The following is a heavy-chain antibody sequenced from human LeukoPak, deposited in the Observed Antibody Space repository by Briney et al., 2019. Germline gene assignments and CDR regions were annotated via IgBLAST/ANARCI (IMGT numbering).Heavy chain of an antibody. CDR2: ISWNSGGI. Sequence: GGSLRLSCAASGFTFEDYALQRVRQTPGKGLEWVSGISWNSGGIGYADSVKGRFTISRDNSKNTLYLQMNSLRAEDTAVYYCAKDGFDYWGQGTLVTVSS. CDR1: GFTFEDYA. J-gene: IGHJ4*02. V-gene: IGHV3-9*01. CDR3: AKDGFDY.